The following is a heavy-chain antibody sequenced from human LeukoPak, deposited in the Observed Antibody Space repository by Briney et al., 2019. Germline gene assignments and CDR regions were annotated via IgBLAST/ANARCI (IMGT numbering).Heavy chain of an antibody. V-gene: IGHV7-4-1*02. J-gene: IGHJ4*02. CDR1: GYTFTSYA. CDR2: INTNTGNP. D-gene: IGHD3-16*01. CDR3: ARPGQLGEYTPYHFDY. Sequence: ASVKVSCKASGYTFTSYAMNWVRQAPGQGLEWMGWINTNTGNPTYAQGFTGRFVFSLDTSVSTAYLQISSLKAEDTAVYYCARPGQLGEYTPYHFDYWGQGILVTVSS.